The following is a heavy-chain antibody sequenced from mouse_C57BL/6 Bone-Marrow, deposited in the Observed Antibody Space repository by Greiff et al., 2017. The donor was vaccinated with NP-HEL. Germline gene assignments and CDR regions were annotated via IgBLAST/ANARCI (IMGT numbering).Heavy chain of an antibody. J-gene: IGHJ2*01. CDR3: ARSPLYYGSSYGDY. D-gene: IGHD1-1*01. CDR2: INPSNGGT. CDR1: GYTFTSYW. V-gene: IGHV1-53*01. Sequence: QVHVKQPGTELVKPGASVKLSCKASGYTFTSYWMYWVKQRPGQGLEWIGNINPSNGGTNYNEKFKSKATLTVDKSSSTAYMQLSSLTSEDSAVYYCARSPLYYGSSYGDYWGQGTTLTVSS.